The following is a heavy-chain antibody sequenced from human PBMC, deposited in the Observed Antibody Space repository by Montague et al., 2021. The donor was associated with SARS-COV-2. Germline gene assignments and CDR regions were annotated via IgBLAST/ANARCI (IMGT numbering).Heavy chain of an antibody. J-gene: IGHJ5*02. CDR1: AGSFSGYS. D-gene: IGHD2-21*02. CDR2: INHSGST. CDR3: ARRSRVVTAIWALRTSLASWFNP. V-gene: IGHV4-34*01. Sequence: SETLSLTCAVYAGSFSGYSYCWIRQPPGKGLERIGEINHSGSTNXNPSLKSRVTISVDTSKNQFSLKLSSVTAADTAVYYCARRSRVVTAIWALRTSLASWFNPWGQGTLVTVSS.